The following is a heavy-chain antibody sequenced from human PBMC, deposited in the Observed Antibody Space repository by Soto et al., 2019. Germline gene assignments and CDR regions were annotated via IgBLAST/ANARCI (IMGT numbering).Heavy chain of an antibody. J-gene: IGHJ4*02. V-gene: IGHV3-48*02. CDR1: GFTFSSYS. D-gene: IGHD3-10*01. CDR3: ARDPYGSGSYSDY. CDR2: ISSSSSTI. Sequence: EVQLVESGGGLVQPGGSLRLSCAASGFTFSSYSMNWVRQAPGKGLEWVSYISSSSSTIYYADSVKGRFTISRDNAKNSLYLQMNSLRDGDTAVYYCARDPYGSGSYSDYWGQGTLVTVSS.